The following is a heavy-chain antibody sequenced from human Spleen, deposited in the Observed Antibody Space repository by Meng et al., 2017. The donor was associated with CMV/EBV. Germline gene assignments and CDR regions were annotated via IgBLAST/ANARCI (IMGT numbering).Heavy chain of an antibody. CDR2: ISSSGSIT. J-gene: IGHJ4*02. CDR3: ARGGSSVPY. Sequence: LSCAASGFNFNDGYMSWIRQAPGKGLEWVSYISSSGSITYYADFVKGRFTISRDNAKKSLYLQMNSLTAEDTAMYYCARGGSSVPYWGQGTLVTVSS. V-gene: IGHV3-11*01. D-gene: IGHD1-26*01. CDR1: GFNFNDGY.